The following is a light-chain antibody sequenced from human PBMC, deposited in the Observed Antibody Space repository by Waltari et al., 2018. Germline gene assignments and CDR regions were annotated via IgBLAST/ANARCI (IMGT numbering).Light chain of an antibody. CDR3: LQLNSYPRT. Sequence: DIHLTQSPSFLSASVGDRVTITCRASQGISSNLAWYQQKPGKAPKLLIYRASTLQSGVPSRFSGSESGTDFTLTISSLQPEEFATYYCLQLNSYPRTFGQGTKVEVK. J-gene: IGKJ1*01. CDR1: QGISSN. CDR2: RAS. V-gene: IGKV1-9*01.